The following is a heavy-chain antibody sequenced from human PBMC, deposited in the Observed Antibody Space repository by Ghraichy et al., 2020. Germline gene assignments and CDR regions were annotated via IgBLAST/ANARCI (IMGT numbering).Heavy chain of an antibody. V-gene: IGHV3-21*01. D-gene: IGHD3-10*01. CDR3: ARATMVRGVITYYYYGMDV. CDR2: ISSSSSYI. J-gene: IGHJ6*02. CDR1: GFTFSSYS. Sequence: GGSLRLSCAASGFTFSSYSMNWVRQAPGKGLEWVSSISSSSSYIYYADSVKGRFTISRDNAKNSLYLQMNSLRAEDTAVYYCARATMVRGVITYYYYGMDVWGQGTTVTVSS.